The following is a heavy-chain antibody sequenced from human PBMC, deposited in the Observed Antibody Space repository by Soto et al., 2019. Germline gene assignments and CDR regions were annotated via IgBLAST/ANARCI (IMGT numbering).Heavy chain of an antibody. CDR2: ISYDGSNK. Sequence: QVQLVESGGGVVQPGRSLRLSCAASGFTFSSYAMHWVRQAPGKGLEWVAVISYDGSNKYYADSVKGRFTISRDNSKNTLYLQMNSLRAEDTAVYYCARDYRSSSWFDYWGQGTLVTVSS. V-gene: IGHV3-30-3*01. J-gene: IGHJ4*02. D-gene: IGHD6-13*01. CDR3: ARDYRSSSWFDY. CDR1: GFTFSSYA.